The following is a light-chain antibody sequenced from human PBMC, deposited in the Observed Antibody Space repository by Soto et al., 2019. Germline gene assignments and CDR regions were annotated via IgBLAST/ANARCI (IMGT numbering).Light chain of an antibody. CDR3: QQNPVGPLT. Sequence: EIVLTQSPGTLSLSPGERATLSCRTSQTINSNSLAWYQQKPGQPPRLLIYGASRSSTGLPDRFTGGGSGTDFPLTLSRLEPEDFALYYCQQNPVGPLTFGGGTKVDIK. V-gene: IGKV3-20*01. CDR1: QTINSNS. J-gene: IGKJ4*01. CDR2: GAS.